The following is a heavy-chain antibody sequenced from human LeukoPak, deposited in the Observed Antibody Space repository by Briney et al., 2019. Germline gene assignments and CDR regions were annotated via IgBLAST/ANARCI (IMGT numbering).Heavy chain of an antibody. J-gene: IGHJ6*03. V-gene: IGHV3-30*02. D-gene: IGHD1-26*01. CDR1: GFTFSSFG. CDR3: ANSEWELLPNYYYYYMDV. CDR2: IRYDGSNK. Sequence: GGSLRLSCEASGFTFSSFGMHWVRQAPDKGLDWVAFIRYDGSNKYYADSVKGRFTISRDNSKNTLYLQMNSLRAEDTAVYYCANSEWELLPNYYYYYMDVWGKGTTVTVSS.